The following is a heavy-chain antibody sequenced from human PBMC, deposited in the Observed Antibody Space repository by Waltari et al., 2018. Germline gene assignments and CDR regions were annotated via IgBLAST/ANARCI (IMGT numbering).Heavy chain of an antibody. CDR2: TDANGAAT. CDR3: AKGIYSAGWYAGVDS. V-gene: IGHV3-23*01. Sequence: EVQLLESGGGLVQPGGSLRLSCSASGFIFSGFAFTWGRQAPGQGLEWVSGTDANGAATYYADSVKGRFTISRDNSKNTLYLQMNSLRAGDTATYYCAKGIYSAGWYAGVDSWGQGTVVTVSS. J-gene: IGHJ4*02. D-gene: IGHD6-19*01. CDR1: GFIFSGFA.